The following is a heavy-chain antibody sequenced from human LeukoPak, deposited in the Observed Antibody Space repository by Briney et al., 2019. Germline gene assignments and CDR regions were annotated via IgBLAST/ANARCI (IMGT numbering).Heavy chain of an antibody. J-gene: IGHJ4*02. D-gene: IGHD1-26*01. Sequence: GRSLRLSCAASGFTFDDYAMHWVRQAPGKGLEWVSGISWNSGSIGYADSVKGRFTISRDNAKNSLYLQMNSLRAEDMALYYCAKSVGVGALDYWGQGTLVSVSS. CDR3: AKSVGVGALDY. CDR2: ISWNSGSI. CDR1: GFTFDDYA. V-gene: IGHV3-9*03.